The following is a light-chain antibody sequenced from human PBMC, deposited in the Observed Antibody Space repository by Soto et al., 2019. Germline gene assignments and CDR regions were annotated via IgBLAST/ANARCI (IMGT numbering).Light chain of an antibody. CDR3: QQRSNWPWT. CDR1: QSVSSF. CDR2: DAS. J-gene: IGKJ1*01. Sequence: EIVLTQSPATLSLSPGERATLSCRASQSVSSFLAWYQQKPGQAPRLVISDASNRATGIPGRFSGSGSGTDFSLTISSLEPEDFAVYYCQQRSNWPWTFGQGTKVEIK. V-gene: IGKV3-11*01.